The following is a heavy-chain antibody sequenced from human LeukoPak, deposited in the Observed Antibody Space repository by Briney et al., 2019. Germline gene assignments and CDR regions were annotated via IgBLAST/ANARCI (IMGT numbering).Heavy chain of an antibody. Sequence: GASVRLSCNASGYTFTGYYMHWVRQAPGQGLEWMGWINPNSGGTIYAQKLQGRVTMTRDTSISTAYMELSRLRSDDTAVYYCARPIMITFGGVCAFDIWGQGTMVTVSS. CDR3: ARPIMITFGGVCAFDI. V-gene: IGHV1-2*02. CDR2: INPNSGGT. J-gene: IGHJ3*02. CDR1: GYTFTGYY. D-gene: IGHD3-16*01.